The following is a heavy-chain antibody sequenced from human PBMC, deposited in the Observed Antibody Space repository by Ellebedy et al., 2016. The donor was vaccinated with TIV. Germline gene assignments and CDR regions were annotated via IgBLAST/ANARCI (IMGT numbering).Heavy chain of an antibody. CDR1: GFTFSNYW. CDR3: ARSPYTGYSDLGFDY. D-gene: IGHD2-2*02. CDR2: IKQDGSET. J-gene: IGHJ4*02. V-gene: IGHV3-7*01. Sequence: GESLKISCAASGFTFSNYWMSWVRQAPGKGLEWAANIKQDGSETYYVDSVKGRFTISRDNAKNSLYLQMNSLRADDTAVYYCARSPYTGYSDLGFDYWGQGSLVTVSS.